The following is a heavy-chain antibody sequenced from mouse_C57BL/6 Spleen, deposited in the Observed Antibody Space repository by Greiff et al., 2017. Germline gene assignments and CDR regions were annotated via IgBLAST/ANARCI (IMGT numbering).Heavy chain of an antibody. CDR1: GFNIKNTY. Sequence: VHVLQSVAELVRPGASVKLSCTASGFNIKNTYMPWVKQRPEQGLEWIGRIDPANGNTKYAPKFQGKATITADTATNTAYLQLSSLTSEDTAIYYCASRDDYDVWYFEVWGTGTTVTVSS. CDR3: ASRDDYDVWYFEV. J-gene: IGHJ1*03. D-gene: IGHD2-4*01. V-gene: IGHV14-3*01. CDR2: IDPANGNT.